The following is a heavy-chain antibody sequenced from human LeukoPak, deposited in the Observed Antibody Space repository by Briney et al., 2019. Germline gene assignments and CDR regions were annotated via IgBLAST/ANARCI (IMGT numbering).Heavy chain of an antibody. V-gene: IGHV3-69-1*01. CDR1: GFTFSGYD. Sequence: GGSLRLSCAASGFTFSGYDMNWVRQAPGKGLEWVSSISGSSYIYYADSLKGRFTISRDNAKKSVYLQMNSLRAEDTAVYSCARVNDYDSGSLYRPIDYWGQGTLVTVSS. D-gene: IGHD3-10*01. CDR3: ARVNDYDSGSLYRPIDY. CDR2: ISGSSYI. J-gene: IGHJ4*02.